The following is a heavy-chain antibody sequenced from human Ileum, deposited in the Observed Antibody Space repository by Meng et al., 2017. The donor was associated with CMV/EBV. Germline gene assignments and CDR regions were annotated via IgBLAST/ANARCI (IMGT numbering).Heavy chain of an antibody. V-gene: IGHV4-4*02. J-gene: IGHJ4*02. D-gene: IGHD3-10*01. CDR3: ASRFGEIRY. Sequence: SLHCAVSGGYIRSSNWWSWVRQPPGKGLEWIGEIYHSGSTNYNPSLKSRVTISVDKSKNQFSLKLSSVTAADTAVYYCASRFGEIRYWGQGTLVTVSS. CDR2: IYHSGST. CDR1: GGYIRSSNW.